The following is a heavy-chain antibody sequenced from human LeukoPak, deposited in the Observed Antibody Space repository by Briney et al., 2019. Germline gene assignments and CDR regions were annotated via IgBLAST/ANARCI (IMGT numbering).Heavy chain of an antibody. V-gene: IGHV4-31*03. J-gene: IGHJ4*02. Sequence: SETLSLTCTVSGGSISSGGYYWSWIRQHPGKGLEWIGYIYYSGSTYYNPSLKSRVTISVDTSKNQFSLKLSSVTAADTAVYYCARTDCGGNLYYFDYWGQGTLVTVSS. D-gene: IGHD4-23*01. CDR3: ARTDCGGNLYYFDY. CDR2: IYYSGST. CDR1: GGSISSGGYY.